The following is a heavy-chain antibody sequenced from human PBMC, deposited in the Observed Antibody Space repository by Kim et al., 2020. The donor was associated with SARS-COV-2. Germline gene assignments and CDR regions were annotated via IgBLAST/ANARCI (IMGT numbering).Heavy chain of an antibody. CDR3: ARDRRLPHGHYYYYVMDV. D-gene: IGHD3-16*01. CDR1: GFTFSSYS. V-gene: IGHV3-21*01. J-gene: IGHJ6*02. Sequence: GGSLRLSCAASGFTFSSYSMNWVRQAPGKGLEWVSSISSSSSYIYYADSVKGRFTISRDNAKNSLYLQMNSLRAEDTAVYYCARDRRLPHGHYYYYVMDVWGQGTTVTVSS. CDR2: ISSSSSYI.